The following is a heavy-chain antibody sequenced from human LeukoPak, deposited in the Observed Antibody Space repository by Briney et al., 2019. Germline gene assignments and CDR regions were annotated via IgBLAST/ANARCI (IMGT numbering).Heavy chain of an antibody. J-gene: IGHJ5*02. CDR2: TYPGDSNT. V-gene: IGHV5-51*01. Sequence: GESLQISCKGSGYSFTNNWIGWVRQMPGKGLEWMGITYPGDSNTRYSPSFQGQVTISADKSISSAYLQWSSLKASDTAMYYCVRSPACSSGTRYPNWFDPWGQGTLVTVSS. CDR1: GYSFTNNW. CDR3: VRSPACSSGTRYPNWFDP. D-gene: IGHD2-15*01.